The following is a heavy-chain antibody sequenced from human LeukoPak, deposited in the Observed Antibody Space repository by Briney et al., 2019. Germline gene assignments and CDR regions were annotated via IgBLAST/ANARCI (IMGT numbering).Heavy chain of an antibody. CDR2: INPSGGST. CDR1: GYTFTSYY. Sequence: ASVKVSCKASGYTFTSYYMHWVRQAPGRGLEWMGIINPSGGSTSYAQKFQGRVTMTRDTSTSTVYMELSSLRSEDTAVYYCARSVVITRAFDYWGQGTLVTVSS. V-gene: IGHV1-46*01. D-gene: IGHD3-22*01. CDR3: ARSVVITRAFDY. J-gene: IGHJ4*02.